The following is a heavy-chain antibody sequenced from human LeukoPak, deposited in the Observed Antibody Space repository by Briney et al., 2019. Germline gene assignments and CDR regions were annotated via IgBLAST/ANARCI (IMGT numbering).Heavy chain of an antibody. J-gene: IGHJ4*02. CDR3: AKEGTSLDFDF. D-gene: IGHD3-3*02. Sequence: ASVKVSCKPSGYNFFGYYIHWVRQAPGQGLEWMGWINPNSGGTNYAPRFQGRVTMSSDKYSNTVYMELNRLTFDGTAVYYCAKEGTSLDFDFWGLGSRVTVSS. V-gene: IGHV1-2*02. CDR1: GYNFFGYY. CDR2: INPNSGGT.